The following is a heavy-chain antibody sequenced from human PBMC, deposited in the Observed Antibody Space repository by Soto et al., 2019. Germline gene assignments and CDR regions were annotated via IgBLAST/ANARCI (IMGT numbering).Heavy chain of an antibody. V-gene: IGHV3-11*01. CDR3: ARDRRSTSSNWFDP. J-gene: IGHJ5*02. CDR2: ISSSGSTI. CDR1: GFTFSDYY. D-gene: IGHD2-2*01. Sequence: GGSLRLSCAASGFTFSDYYMSWIRQAPGKGLEWVSYISSSGSTIYYADSVKGRFTISRDNAKNSLYLQMNSLRAEDTAVYYCARDRRSTSSNWFDPWGQGTLVTVSS.